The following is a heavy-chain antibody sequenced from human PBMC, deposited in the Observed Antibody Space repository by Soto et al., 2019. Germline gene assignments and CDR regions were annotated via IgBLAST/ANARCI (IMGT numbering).Heavy chain of an antibody. V-gene: IGHV3-30-3*01. CDR1: GFTSSSYA. D-gene: IGHD5-18*01. CDR2: ISYDGSNK. Sequence: QVQLVESGGGVVQPGRSRRLSGAASGFTSSSYARHWVRQAPCKGREGVAVISYDGSNKYYADSVKGRFTISRDNSKNTLYLQMNSLRAEDTAVYYCARERGAMATRYYYGMDVWGQGTTVTVSS. CDR3: ARERGAMATRYYYGMDV. J-gene: IGHJ6*02.